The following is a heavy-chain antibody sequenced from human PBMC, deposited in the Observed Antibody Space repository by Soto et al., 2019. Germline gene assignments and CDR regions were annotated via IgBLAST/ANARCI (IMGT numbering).Heavy chain of an antibody. Sequence: ASETLSLTRTVSGGSISSYYWSWIRQPPGKGLEWIGYIYYSGSTNYNPSLKSRVTISVDTSKNQFSLKLSSVTAADTAVYYCARDNGADYDSSGYYPFDYWGQGTLVTVSS. D-gene: IGHD3-22*01. J-gene: IGHJ4*02. CDR1: GGSISSYY. CDR3: ARDNGADYDSSGYYPFDY. CDR2: IYYSGST. V-gene: IGHV4-59*01.